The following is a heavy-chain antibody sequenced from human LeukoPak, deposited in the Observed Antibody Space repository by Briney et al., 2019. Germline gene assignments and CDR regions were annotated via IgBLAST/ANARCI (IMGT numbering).Heavy chain of an antibody. V-gene: IGHV3-23*01. CDR1: GFTFSSSA. J-gene: IGHJ4*02. CDR3: AKGYYYDSAGYYSVDY. CDR2: IVGGGGST. D-gene: IGHD3-22*01. Sequence: GGSLRLSCAASGFTFSSSAMSWVRQAPGKGQEWVSGIVGGGGSTYYADSVKGRFTISRDNSKNTLYLQMNSLRAEDTAVYYCAKGYYYDSAGYYSVDYWGQGTLVTVSS.